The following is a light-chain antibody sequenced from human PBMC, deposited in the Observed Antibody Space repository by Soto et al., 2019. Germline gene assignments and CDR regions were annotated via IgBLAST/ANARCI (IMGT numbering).Light chain of an antibody. V-gene: IGLV1-44*01. J-gene: IGLJ2*01. CDR3: AAWDDSLNGVV. Sequence: SVLTQPPSASGTPGQRVTISCSGSSSNIGTYTVNWYQQLPGTAPKLIYFNHQRPSGVPDRFSGSKSGTSASLTISGLQSEDEADYYCAAWDDSLNGVVFGGGTKVTVL. CDR1: SSNIGTYT. CDR2: FNH.